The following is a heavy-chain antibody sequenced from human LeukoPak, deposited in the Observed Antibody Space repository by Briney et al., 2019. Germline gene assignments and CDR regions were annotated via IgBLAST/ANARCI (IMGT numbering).Heavy chain of an antibody. Sequence: PGGSLRLSCVASGFTFDDYAMHWVRQAPGKGLEWVSGISWNSGSMGYADSVKGRFTISRDNAKNSLYLQMNSLRAEDTALYYCAKDIGSGGSWGQGTLVTVSS. CDR3: AKDIGSGGS. CDR1: GFTFDDYA. CDR2: ISWNSGSM. D-gene: IGHD2-15*01. J-gene: IGHJ4*02. V-gene: IGHV3-9*01.